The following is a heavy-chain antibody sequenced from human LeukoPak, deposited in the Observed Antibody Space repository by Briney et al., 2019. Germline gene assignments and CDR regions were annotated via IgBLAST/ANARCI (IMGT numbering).Heavy chain of an antibody. V-gene: IGHV4-38-2*01. J-gene: IGHJ4*02. CDR1: GYSISSGYY. CDR3: ARGRIVVILPHFDY. CDR2: IYHSGST. D-gene: IGHD3-22*01. Sequence: SETLSLTCAVSGYSISSGYYWGWIRQPPGKGLEWIGSIYHSGSTYYNPSLKSRVTISVDTSKNQFSLKLSSVTAADTAVYYCARGRIVVILPHFDYWGQGTLVTVSS.